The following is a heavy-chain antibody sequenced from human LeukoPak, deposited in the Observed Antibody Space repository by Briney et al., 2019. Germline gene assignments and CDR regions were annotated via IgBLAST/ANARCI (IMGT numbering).Heavy chain of an antibody. CDR2: NGDASST. Sequence: PGGSLRLSCAASGLTLSGYWMHWVRQAPGKGLVWVSRNGDASSTSYADSVKGRFTISRDNAKSTLYLQMNSLRVEDTAVYYCARARGNTYGYFEYWGQGTLVTVSS. V-gene: IGHV3-74*01. D-gene: IGHD5-18*01. J-gene: IGHJ4*02. CDR3: ARARGNTYGYFEY. CDR1: GLTLSGYW.